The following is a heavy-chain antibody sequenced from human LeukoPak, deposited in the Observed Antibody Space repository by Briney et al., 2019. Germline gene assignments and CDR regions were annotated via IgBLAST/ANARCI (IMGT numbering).Heavy chain of an antibody. Sequence: SETLSLTCTVSGGSISSGDYYWSWIRQPPGKGLEWIGYIYYSGSTYYNPSLKSRVTISVDTSKNQFSLKLSSVTAADTAVYYCARVDLTAAYYFDYWGQGTLVTVSS. CDR2: IYYSGST. CDR3: ARVDLTAAYYFDY. V-gene: IGHV4-30-4*08. J-gene: IGHJ4*02. CDR1: GGSISSGDYY. D-gene: IGHD2-2*01.